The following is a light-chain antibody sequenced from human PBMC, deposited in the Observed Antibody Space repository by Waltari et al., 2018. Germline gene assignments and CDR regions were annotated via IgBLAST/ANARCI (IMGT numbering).Light chain of an antibody. CDR3: AAWDDSLGAV. V-gene: IGLV1-44*01. CDR2: NTN. J-gene: IGLJ3*02. Sequence: SVLTQPPSVSGTPGPRVTISCPGSFSHLLSHPVTWYPQPPGTSPRLLIYNTNQGPSGVPHRFSASKSGTSASLAITGLQSEDEAYYYCAAWDDSLGAVFGGGTKLTVL. CDR1: FSHLLSHP.